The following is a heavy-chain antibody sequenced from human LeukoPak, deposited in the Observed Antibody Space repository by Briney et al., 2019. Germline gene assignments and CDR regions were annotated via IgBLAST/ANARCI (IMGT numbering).Heavy chain of an antibody. D-gene: IGHD2-2*01. V-gene: IGHV3-23*01. Sequence: PGGSLRLXCAASGFTFSSYAMSWVRQAPGKGLESVSAISGSGGSTYYADSVKGRFTISRDNSRNTLYLQMNSLRAEDTAVYYCAKGYCSSTSCPNDYWGQGTLVTVSS. CDR3: AKGYCSSTSCPNDY. CDR2: ISGSGGST. CDR1: GFTFSSYA. J-gene: IGHJ4*02.